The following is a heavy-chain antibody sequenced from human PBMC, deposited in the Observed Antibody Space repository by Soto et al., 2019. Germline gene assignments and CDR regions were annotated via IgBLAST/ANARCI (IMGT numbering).Heavy chain of an antibody. Sequence: PSETLSLTCTVSGGSISSSSYYWGWIRQPPGKGLEWIGSIYYSGSTYYNPSLKSRVTISVDTSKNQFSLKLSSVTAADTAVYYCARLPLDDYGDFLSDYMDVWGKGTTVTVSS. CDR2: IYYSGST. CDR1: GGSISSSSYY. D-gene: IGHD4-17*01. J-gene: IGHJ6*03. V-gene: IGHV4-39*01. CDR3: ARLPLDDYGDFLSDYMDV.